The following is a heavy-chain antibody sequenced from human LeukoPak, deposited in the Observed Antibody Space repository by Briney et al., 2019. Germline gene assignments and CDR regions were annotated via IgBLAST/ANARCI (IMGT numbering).Heavy chain of an antibody. CDR1: GYTFTSYD. CDR2: MNPNSGNT. Sequence: GASVKVSCKASGYTFTSYDINWVRQATGQGLEWMGWMNPNSGNTGYAQKFQGRVTMTRNTSISTAYMELSSLRSEDTAVYYCARGHYDILTNLYYFDYWGQGTLVTVSS. V-gene: IGHV1-8*01. J-gene: IGHJ4*02. D-gene: IGHD3-9*01. CDR3: ARGHYDILTNLYYFDY.